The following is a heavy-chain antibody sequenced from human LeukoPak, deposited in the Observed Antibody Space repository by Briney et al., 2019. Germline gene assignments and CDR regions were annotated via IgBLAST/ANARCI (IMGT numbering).Heavy chain of an antibody. V-gene: IGHV1-2*02. Sequence: ASVKVSSKASGYTFTSYYMHWVRQAPGQGLEWMGWINPNSGGTNYAQKFQGRVTMTRDTSISTAYMELSRLRSDDTAVYYCARELNYDSSGYYFDYWGQGTLVTVSS. CDR1: GYTFTSYY. CDR3: ARELNYDSSGYYFDY. D-gene: IGHD3-22*01. J-gene: IGHJ4*02. CDR2: INPNSGGT.